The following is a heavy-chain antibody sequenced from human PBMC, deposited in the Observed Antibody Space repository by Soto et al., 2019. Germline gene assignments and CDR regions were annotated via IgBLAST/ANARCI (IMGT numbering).Heavy chain of an antibody. Sequence: GESLKISCKGSGYSFTSYWIGWGRQMPGKGLEWMGIIYPGDSDTRYSPSFQGLVTFSANKSISTAFLQRSSLKASDTAIYYWARYYYRRQVYADAFDIWGQGTMVTVSS. CDR2: IYPGDSDT. D-gene: IGHD2-8*01. V-gene: IGHV5-51*01. CDR1: GYSFTSYW. CDR3: ARYYYRRQVYADAFDI. J-gene: IGHJ3*02.